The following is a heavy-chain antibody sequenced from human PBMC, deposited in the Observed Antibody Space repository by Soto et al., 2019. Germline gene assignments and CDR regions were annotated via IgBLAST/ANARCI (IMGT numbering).Heavy chain of an antibody. CDR1: GGSISSGGYY. Sequence: QVQLQESGPGLVKPSQTLSLTCTVSGGSISSGGYYWSWIRQHPGKGLEWIGYIYYSGSTYYNPSLKSRVTLSVDTSKNQFSLKLSSVTAADTAVYYCARGTVVVVAATTYYYYGMDVWGQGTTVTVSS. J-gene: IGHJ6*02. V-gene: IGHV4-31*03. CDR3: ARGTVVVVAATTYYYYGMDV. D-gene: IGHD2-15*01. CDR2: IYYSGST.